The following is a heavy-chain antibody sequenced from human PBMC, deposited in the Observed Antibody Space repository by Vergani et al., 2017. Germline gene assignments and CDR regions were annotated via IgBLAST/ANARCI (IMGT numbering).Heavy chain of an antibody. V-gene: IGHV3-30*02. Sequence: QVQLVESGGGVVQPGGSLRLSCAASGFTFSSYGMHWVRQAPGKGLEWVAFIRYDGSNKYYADSVKGRFTISRDNSKNTLYLQMNSLRAEDTAVYYCRMGSAGTTRVDYWGQGTLVTVSS. CDR2: IRYDGSNK. J-gene: IGHJ4*02. D-gene: IGHD6-13*01. CDR1: GFTFSSYG. CDR3: RMGSAGTTRVDY.